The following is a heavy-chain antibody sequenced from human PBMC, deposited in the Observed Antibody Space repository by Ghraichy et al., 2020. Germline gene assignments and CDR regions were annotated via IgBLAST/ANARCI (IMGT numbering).Heavy chain of an antibody. Sequence: ESLNISCAASGFTFSGYSMNWVRQAPGKGLEWVSSISSSSSYIYYVDSVKGRFTISRDNAKNSLYLQMNSLRDEDTAVYYCARGNGVNPQVAFDIWGQGTMVTVSS. CDR1: GFTFSGYS. CDR3: ARGNGVNPQVAFDI. D-gene: IGHD4-23*01. V-gene: IGHV3-21*01. CDR2: ISSSSSYI. J-gene: IGHJ3*02.